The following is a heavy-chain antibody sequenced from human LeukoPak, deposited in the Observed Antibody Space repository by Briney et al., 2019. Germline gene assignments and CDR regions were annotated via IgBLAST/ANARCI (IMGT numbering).Heavy chain of an antibody. J-gene: IGHJ3*02. CDR2: ISSSSSYI. V-gene: IGHV3-21*01. Sequence: GGSLRLSCAASGFTFSSYSMNWVRQAPGKGLEWVSSISSSSSYIYYADSVKGRFTTSRDNAKNSLYLQMNSLRAEDTAVYYCARGTGSSTNDAFDIWGQGTMVTVSS. CDR3: ARGTGSSTNDAFDI. D-gene: IGHD6-6*01. CDR1: GFTFSSYS.